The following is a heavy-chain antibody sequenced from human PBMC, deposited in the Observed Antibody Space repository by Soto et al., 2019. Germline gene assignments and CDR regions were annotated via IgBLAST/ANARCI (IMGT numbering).Heavy chain of an antibody. J-gene: IGHJ5*02. Sequence: GASVKVSCKASGYTFTSYGISWVRPAPGQGLEWMVCISAYNGNTNYAQKLQGRVTMTTDTSTSTAYMELRSLRSDDTAVYYCARDASSSPGLNWFDPLGQGTLVTVSS. CDR1: GYTFTSYG. CDR2: ISAYNGNT. CDR3: ARDASSSPGLNWFDP. V-gene: IGHV1-18*04. D-gene: IGHD6-6*01.